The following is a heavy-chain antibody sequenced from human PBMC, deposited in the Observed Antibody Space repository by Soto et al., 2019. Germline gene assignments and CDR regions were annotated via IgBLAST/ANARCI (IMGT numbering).Heavy chain of an antibody. J-gene: IGHJ4*02. Sequence: PSETLSLTCTVSGGSIRSSTYYWGWIRQPPGKGLEWIGSIYYSGSTHNTPSLKSRVTMSVDTYTNQFSLKLNSVTAADTAVYYCTRHEGGAAADRPLDYWGQGTLVTV. V-gene: IGHV4-39*01. CDR3: TRHEGGAAADRPLDY. CDR2: IYYSGST. CDR1: GGSIRSSTYY. D-gene: IGHD6-13*01.